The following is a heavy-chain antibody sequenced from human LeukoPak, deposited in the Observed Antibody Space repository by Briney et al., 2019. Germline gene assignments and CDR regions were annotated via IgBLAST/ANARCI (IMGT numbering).Heavy chain of an antibody. J-gene: IGHJ1*01. CDR3: AKDRKTTVTTVYFQH. V-gene: IGHV3-23*01. Sequence: GGSLRLSCAASGFTFSSYAMSWVRQAPGKGLEWVSAISGSGDSTYYADSVQGRFTISRDNSKNTLYLQMNSLRPEDTAVYYCAKDRKTTVTTVYFQHWGQGTLVTASS. CDR1: GFTFSSYA. D-gene: IGHD4-17*01. CDR2: ISGSGDST.